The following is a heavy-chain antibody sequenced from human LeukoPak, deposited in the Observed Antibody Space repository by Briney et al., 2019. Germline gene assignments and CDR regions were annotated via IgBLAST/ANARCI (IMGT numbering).Heavy chain of an antibody. CDR3: AKQLVADKGDY. Sequence: GESLKISCAASGFTFSSYAMSWVRQAPGKGLEWVSAISGSGGSTYYADSVKGRFTISRDNSKNTLYLQMNSLRAEDTAVYYCAKQLVADKGDYWGQATKVTVSS. D-gene: IGHD5-12*01. V-gene: IGHV3-23*01. CDR2: ISGSGGST. J-gene: IGHJ4*02. CDR1: GFTFSSYA.